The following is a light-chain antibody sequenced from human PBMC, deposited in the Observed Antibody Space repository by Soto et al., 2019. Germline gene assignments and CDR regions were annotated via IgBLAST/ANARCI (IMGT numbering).Light chain of an antibody. CDR3: QQYNGYPHT. CDR2: KAS. V-gene: IGKV1-5*03. CDR1: QSISTW. Sequence: DIHMTQSPSTLSASVGDRVTITCRASQSISTWLAWYQQKPGKAPKLLIYKASSLRNGVPSRFSSSGSGTEFTLTIYSLQPDDFASYYCQQYNGYPHTFGQGTKLEIK. J-gene: IGKJ2*01.